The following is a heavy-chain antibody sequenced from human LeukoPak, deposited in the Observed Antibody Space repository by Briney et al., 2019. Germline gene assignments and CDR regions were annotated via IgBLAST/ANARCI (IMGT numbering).Heavy chain of an antibody. D-gene: IGHD6-19*01. J-gene: IGHJ6*04. V-gene: IGHV1-18*04. CDR3: ARVAGYYYYGMDV. CDR1: GYTFTSYV. CDR2: ISAYNGNT. Sequence: ASVKVSCKPSGYTFTSYVISWVPQSPRHGLEWMGWISAYNGNTNYTQKLQGRVTMTTDTSTSTAYMALRSLRSDDTGVYYCARVAGYYYYGMDVWGNGTTVTVS.